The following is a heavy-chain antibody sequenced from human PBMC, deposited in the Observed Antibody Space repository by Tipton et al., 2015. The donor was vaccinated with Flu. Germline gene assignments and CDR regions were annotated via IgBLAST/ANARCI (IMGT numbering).Heavy chain of an antibody. CDR2: ISGYDDDT. D-gene: IGHD2-2*01. CDR3: ARPGGPAAVNPFSYFDF. Sequence: VQLVQSGAEVKKPGASVKVSCKASGYTFSSYGVSWVRQAPGQGLEWMGWISGYDDDTNYAQKFQGRVTMTTDTSTSTAYMELRSLTSADTAVYYCARPGGPAAVNPFSYFDFWGQGTLVTVSS. V-gene: IGHV1-18*04. CDR1: GYTFSSYG. J-gene: IGHJ4*02.